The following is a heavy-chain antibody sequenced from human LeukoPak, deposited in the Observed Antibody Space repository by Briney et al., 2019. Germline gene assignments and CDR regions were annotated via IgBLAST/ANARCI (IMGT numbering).Heavy chain of an antibody. Sequence: SETLSLTCAVYGGSLSAYYWTWIRQPPGKGLEWIGEINHGGSTNYNPSLKSRVTISIDTSKNQFSLKLSSVTAADTAVYYCARTAWGGYFDYWGQGTLVTVSS. D-gene: IGHD1-26*01. V-gene: IGHV4-34*01. J-gene: IGHJ4*02. CDR3: ARTAWGGYFDY. CDR1: GGSLSAYY. CDR2: INHGGST.